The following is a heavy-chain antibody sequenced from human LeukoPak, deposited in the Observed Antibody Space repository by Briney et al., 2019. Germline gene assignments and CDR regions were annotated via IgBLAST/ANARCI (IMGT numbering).Heavy chain of an antibody. D-gene: IGHD2-2*02. CDR2: IYTSTGGT. CDR1: GDSITGFY. J-gene: IGHJ4*02. V-gene: IGHV4-4*09. Sequence: SETLSLTCSVSGDSITGFYWSWIRQPPGRGLEWIGYIYTSTGGTNYSPSLKSRLSTSIDTSKNQLFLKLSSVTAADTALYYCARHGARAGGYCSSTSCYTFDFWGQGTQVTVSS. CDR3: ARHGARAGGYCSSTSCYTFDF.